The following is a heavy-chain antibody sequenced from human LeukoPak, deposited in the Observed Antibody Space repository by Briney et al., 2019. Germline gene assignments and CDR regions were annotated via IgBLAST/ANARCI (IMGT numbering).Heavy chain of an antibody. CDR1: GFTFNNHA. CDR2: IADDGSNA. D-gene: IGHD2-2*03. Sequence: GGSLRLSCAASGFTFNNHAMHWVRQAPGKGLEWVAVIADDGSNAYYADSVKGRFTISRDNSNNRLYLQMNGLRAEDTAVYYCTRVDDLDAFDTWGQGTMVTVPS. CDR3: TRVDDLDAFDT. J-gene: IGHJ3*02. V-gene: IGHV3-30*03.